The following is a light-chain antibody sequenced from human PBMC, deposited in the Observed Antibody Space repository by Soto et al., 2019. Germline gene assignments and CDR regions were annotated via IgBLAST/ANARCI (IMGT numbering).Light chain of an antibody. V-gene: IGKV3-20*01. CDR2: GVS. Sequence: EIVLTQSPRTLPLSPGERATLSCRSSQSVSSNYFAWYQQKPGQAPRLLIYGVSSRATGIPDRFSGSVSGTDGTITISRLEKEDGAVYYCEQSGSSTRTFGQGTKVDIK. CDR3: EQSGSSTRT. CDR1: QSVSSNY. J-gene: IGKJ1*01.